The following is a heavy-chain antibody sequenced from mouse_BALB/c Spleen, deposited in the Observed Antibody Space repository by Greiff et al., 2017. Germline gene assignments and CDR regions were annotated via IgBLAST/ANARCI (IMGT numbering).Heavy chain of an antibody. CDR1: GYAFSSYW. V-gene: IGHV1-80*01. CDR2: IYPGDGDT. D-gene: IGHD6-5*01. J-gene: IGHJ2*01. CDR3: AIVKVYSVDY. Sequence: VQLQQSGAELVRPGSSVKISCKASGYAFSSYWMNWVKQRPGQGLEWIGQIYPGDGDTNYNGKFKGKATLTADKSSITAYMQLSSLTSEDSAVYFCAIVKVYSVDYWGQGTTLTVSS.